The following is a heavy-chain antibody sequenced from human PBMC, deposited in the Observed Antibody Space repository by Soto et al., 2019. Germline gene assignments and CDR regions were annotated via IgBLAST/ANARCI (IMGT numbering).Heavy chain of an antibody. CDR1: GFTFSSYG. CDR3: AKDDVWGSYRPIPDY. Sequence: GGSLRLSCAASGFTFSSYGMHWVRQAPGKGLEWVAVISYDGSNKYYADSVKGRFTISRDNSKNTLYLQMNSLRAEDTAVYYCAKDDVWGSYRPIPDYWGQGTLVTVSS. V-gene: IGHV3-30*18. D-gene: IGHD3-16*02. J-gene: IGHJ4*02. CDR2: ISYDGSNK.